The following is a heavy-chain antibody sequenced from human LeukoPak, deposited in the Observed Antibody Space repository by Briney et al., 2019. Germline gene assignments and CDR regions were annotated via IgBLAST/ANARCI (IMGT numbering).Heavy chain of an antibody. CDR3: ARDGDYYDSSGQSYNAFDI. V-gene: IGHV4-4*02. J-gene: IGHJ3*02. CDR2: VSRSGST. CDR1: GGSISSGDW. Sequence: PSETLSLTCAVSGGSISSGDWWTWVRQPPGKGLEWIGEVSRSGSTNYNPSLKSRVTISLDKSKNQFSLRLSSVTAADTAVYYCARDGDYYDSSGQSYNAFDIWGQGTMVTVSS. D-gene: IGHD3-22*01.